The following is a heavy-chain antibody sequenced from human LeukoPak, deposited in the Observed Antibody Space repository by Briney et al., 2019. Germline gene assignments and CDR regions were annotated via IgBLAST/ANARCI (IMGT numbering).Heavy chain of an antibody. CDR3: AKEYDILTGYFDY. Sequence: PGGSLRLSCAASGFTFSSYAMSWVRQAPGKGLEWVSAISGSGGSTYYADSVKGRFTISRGNPKNTLYLQMNSLRAEDTAVYYCAKEYDILTGYFDYWGQGTLVTVSS. V-gene: IGHV3-23*01. D-gene: IGHD3-9*01. J-gene: IGHJ4*02. CDR2: ISGSGGST. CDR1: GFTFSSYA.